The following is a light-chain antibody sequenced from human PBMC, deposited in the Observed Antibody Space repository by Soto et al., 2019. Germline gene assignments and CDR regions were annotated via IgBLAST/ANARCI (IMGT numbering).Light chain of an antibody. V-gene: IGKV3-15*01. CDR3: QQYRNWPRT. CDR2: GAS. J-gene: IGKJ1*01. Sequence: EIVLTRSPATLSVSPGERVTLSCRASQSVDINLAWYQQKPGQAPRLLIYGASTRATDMPGRFSGRGSGTEFTLTISSLQSEDYAVYYCQQYRNWPRTFGQGTKVDIK. CDR1: QSVDIN.